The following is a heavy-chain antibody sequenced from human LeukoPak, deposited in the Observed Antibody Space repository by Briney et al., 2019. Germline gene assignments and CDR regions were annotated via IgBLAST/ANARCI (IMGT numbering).Heavy chain of an antibody. CDR1: GHTFTSYD. Sequence: ASVKVSCKASGHTFTSYDINWVRQATGQGLEWMGWMNPNSGNTGYAQKFQGRVTMTRNTSISTAYMELSSLRSEDTAVYYCARGVLYCGGDCPVTWGQGTLVTVSS. CDR3: ARGVLYCGGDCPVT. J-gene: IGHJ4*02. CDR2: MNPNSGNT. V-gene: IGHV1-8*01. D-gene: IGHD2-21*02.